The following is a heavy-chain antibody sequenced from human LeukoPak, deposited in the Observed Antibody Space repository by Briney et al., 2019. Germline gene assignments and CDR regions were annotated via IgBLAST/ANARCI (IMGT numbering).Heavy chain of an antibody. CDR3: ALLGGPTTTRDFDV. D-gene: IGHD5-24*01. J-gene: IGHJ3*01. Sequence: GASVKVSCRASGYTFTRYYIHWVRQAPGQGLEWMGIINPSGGNTTYAQKFQGRVTLTRDTSTSKVYMDLNSLRSEDTAVYYCALLGGPTTTRDFDVWGQGTMVTVSS. CDR2: INPSGGNT. V-gene: IGHV1-46*01. CDR1: GYTFTRYY.